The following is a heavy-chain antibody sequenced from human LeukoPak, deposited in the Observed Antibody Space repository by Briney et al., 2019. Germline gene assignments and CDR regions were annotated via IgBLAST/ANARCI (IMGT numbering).Heavy chain of an antibody. V-gene: IGHV3-30*03. Sequence: PGRSLRLSCAASGFTFSSYGMHWVRQAPGKGLEWVAVISYDGSNKYYADSVKGRFTISRDNSKNTLYLQMNSLKAEDTAVYYCARDRDCSSTSCYNAFDIWGQGTMVTVSS. CDR2: ISYDGSNK. CDR1: GFTFSSYG. D-gene: IGHD2-2*02. CDR3: ARDRDCSSTSCYNAFDI. J-gene: IGHJ3*02.